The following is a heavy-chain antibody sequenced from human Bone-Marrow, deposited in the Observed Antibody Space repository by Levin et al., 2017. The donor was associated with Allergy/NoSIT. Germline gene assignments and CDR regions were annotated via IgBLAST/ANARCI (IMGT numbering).Heavy chain of an antibody. CDR1: GLTFTAYG. V-gene: IGHV3-30*18. Sequence: PGGSLRLSCEVSGLTFTAYGMHWVRQAPGKGLEWLALVSYDGKKEYYADSVRGRFIISRDNSKNTLYLQMNNLRVEDSALYFCAKDESHFDGNGLYSHIDQYWGQGTLVSVSS. CDR3: AKDESHFDGNGLYSHIDQY. D-gene: IGHD2-8*01. J-gene: IGHJ4*02. CDR2: VSYDGKKE.